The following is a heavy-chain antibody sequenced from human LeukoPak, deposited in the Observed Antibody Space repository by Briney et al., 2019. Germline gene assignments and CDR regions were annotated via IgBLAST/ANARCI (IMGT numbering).Heavy chain of an antibody. V-gene: IGHV3-7*01. J-gene: IGHJ4*02. CDR1: GFTFSSYW. CDR3: ARTSHFNLVVVAEDY. CDR2: IKQDGSDK. D-gene: IGHD2-15*01. Sequence: PGGSLRLSCAASGFTFSSYWMSWVRQAPGKGLEWVANIKQDGSDKYYVDSVKGRFTISRDNAKNSLYLQMNSLRAEDTAVYYCARTSHFNLVVVAEDYWGQGTLVTVSS.